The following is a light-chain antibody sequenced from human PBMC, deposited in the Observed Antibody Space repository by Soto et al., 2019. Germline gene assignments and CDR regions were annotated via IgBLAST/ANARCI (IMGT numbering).Light chain of an antibody. V-gene: IGLV2-8*01. CDR2: EVN. CDR1: SSDAGGYHY. J-gene: IGLJ2*01. CDR3: SSYAGTTNYLI. Sequence: QSALTQPPSASGSPGQSVTISCTGTSSDAGGYHYVSWYQQHPGKAPKLMLYEVNKRPSGVPDRFSGSKSGNTASLTVSGLQAEDEADYYCSSYAGTTNYLIFGGGTKLTVL.